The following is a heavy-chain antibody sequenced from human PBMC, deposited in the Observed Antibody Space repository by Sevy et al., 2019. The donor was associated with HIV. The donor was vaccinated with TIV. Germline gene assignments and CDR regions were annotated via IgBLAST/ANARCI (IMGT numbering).Heavy chain of an antibody. CDR3: TRDAGYSTGWYPSDY. D-gene: IGHD6-19*01. J-gene: IGHJ4*02. CDR1: GFSVSTHA. Sequence: GGSLRLSCAASGFSVSTHAMHWVRQAPGKGLEWVELISYDGSSKYYADSVKGRLTISRDNSKNTLYLQMSSLRPDDTAVYYCTRDAGYSTGWYPSDYWGQGTLVTVSS. CDR2: ISYDGSSK. V-gene: IGHV3-30-3*01.